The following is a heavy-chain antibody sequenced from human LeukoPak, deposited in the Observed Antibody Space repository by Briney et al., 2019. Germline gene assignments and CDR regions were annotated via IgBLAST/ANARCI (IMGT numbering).Heavy chain of an antibody. V-gene: IGHV4-34*01. Sequence: PSETLSLTCAVYGGSLNGYYWSWIRQPPGKGLEWIGEGNESGGTKYNPSLKSRVTMSADTSKNQFSLKLTSVTAADTAVYYCAKNGQSGFSFDPWGQGTQVTVSS. CDR2: GNESGGT. CDR1: GGSLNGYY. J-gene: IGHJ5*02. D-gene: IGHD1-26*01. CDR3: AKNGQSGFSFDP.